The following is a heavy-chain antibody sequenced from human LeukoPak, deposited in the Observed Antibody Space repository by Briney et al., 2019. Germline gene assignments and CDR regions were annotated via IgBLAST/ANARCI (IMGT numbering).Heavy chain of an antibody. J-gene: IGHJ4*02. Sequence: ASVKVSCKASGYTFTSNYIHWVRQAPGQGLEWMGMIYPRDGSTSYAQKFQGRVTVTRDTSTCTVHMELSGLRSEDTAVYYCARDQEGFDYWGQGTPVTVSS. V-gene: IGHV1-46*01. CDR3: ARDQEGFDY. CDR2: IYPRDGST. CDR1: GYTFTSNY.